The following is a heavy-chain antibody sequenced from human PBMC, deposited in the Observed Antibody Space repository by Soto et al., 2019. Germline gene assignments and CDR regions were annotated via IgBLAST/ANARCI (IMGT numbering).Heavy chain of an antibody. J-gene: IGHJ1*01. CDR2: INPNSGGT. CDR3: ATPTSRRLFQH. CDR1: GSTFTGYY. D-gene: IGHD1-1*01. Sequence: ASVQVSWKASGSTFTGYYMHWGRQAPGQGLEWMGWINPNSGGTNYAQKFQGRVTMTRDTSISTAYMELSRLRSDDTAVYYCATPTSRRLFQHWGQGTLVTVSS. V-gene: IGHV1-2*02.